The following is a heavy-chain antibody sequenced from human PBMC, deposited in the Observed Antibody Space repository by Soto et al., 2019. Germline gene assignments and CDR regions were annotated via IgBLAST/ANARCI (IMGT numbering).Heavy chain of an antibody. Sequence: ASVKVSCKASGYTFTSYGISWVRQAPGQGLEWMGWISAYNGNTNYAQKLQGRVTMTTDTSTSTAYMELRSLRSDDTAVYYCARLSSSSWYDYYYYYYMDVWGKGTTVTVSS. CDR3: ARLSSSSWYDYYYYYYMDV. CDR1: GYTFTSYG. J-gene: IGHJ6*03. CDR2: ISAYNGNT. V-gene: IGHV1-18*01. D-gene: IGHD6-13*01.